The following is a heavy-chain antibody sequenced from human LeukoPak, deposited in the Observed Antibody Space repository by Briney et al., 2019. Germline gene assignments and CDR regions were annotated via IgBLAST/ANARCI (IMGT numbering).Heavy chain of an antibody. CDR2: IYYSGST. CDR3: ARSKERFGELYDY. Sequence: SETLSLTCTVSGGSISSYYWSWIRQPPGKGLEWIGYIYYSGSTYYNPSLKSRVTISVDTSKNQFPLKLSSVTAADTAVYYCARSKERFGELYDYWGQGTLVTVSS. J-gene: IGHJ4*02. V-gene: IGHV4-59*06. CDR1: GGSISSYY. D-gene: IGHD3-10*01.